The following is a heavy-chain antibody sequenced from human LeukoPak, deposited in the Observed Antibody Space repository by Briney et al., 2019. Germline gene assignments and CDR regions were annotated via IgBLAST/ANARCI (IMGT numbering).Heavy chain of an antibody. CDR3: ARVSCSGGSCYWYYGMDV. CDR2: ISAYNGNT. V-gene: IGHV1-18*01. D-gene: IGHD2-15*01. CDR1: GYTFTSYG. J-gene: IGHJ6*02. Sequence: ASVKVSCKASGYTFTSYGISWVRQAPGQGLEWMGWISAYNGNTNYAQKLQGRVTMTTDTPTSTAYMELRSLRSDDTAVYYCARVSCSGGSCYWYYGMDVWGQGTTVTVSS.